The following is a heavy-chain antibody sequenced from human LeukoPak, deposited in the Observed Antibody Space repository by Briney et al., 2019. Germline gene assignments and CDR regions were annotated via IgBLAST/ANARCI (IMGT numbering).Heavy chain of an antibody. CDR1: GGTFSSYA. Sequence: SVKVSCKASGGTFSSYAISWVRQAPGQGLEWMGGIIPIFGTANYAQKFQGRVTTTADESTSTAYMELSSLRSEDTAVYYCARNCGGDCYASFDYWGQGTLVTVSS. CDR2: IIPIFGTA. CDR3: ARNCGGDCYASFDY. V-gene: IGHV1-69*13. J-gene: IGHJ4*02. D-gene: IGHD2-21*02.